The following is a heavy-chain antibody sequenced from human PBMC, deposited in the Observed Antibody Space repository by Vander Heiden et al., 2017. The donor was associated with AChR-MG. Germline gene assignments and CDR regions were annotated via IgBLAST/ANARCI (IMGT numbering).Heavy chain of an antibody. CDR1: GYTFSNYF. V-gene: IGHV1-46*04. CDR2: INPNGGST. J-gene: IGHJ5*02. CDR3: AREARGAEGDSWFAP. D-gene: IGHD3-10*01. Sequence: QVQLVQSGAEVRKPGASVKISCKASGYTFSNYFMHWVRQAPGHGLEWMAMINPNGGSTSYALKLQGRVTVTGDTSTSTVYMELSSLRSEDTAVYYCAREARGAEGDSWFAPWGQGTLVTVSS.